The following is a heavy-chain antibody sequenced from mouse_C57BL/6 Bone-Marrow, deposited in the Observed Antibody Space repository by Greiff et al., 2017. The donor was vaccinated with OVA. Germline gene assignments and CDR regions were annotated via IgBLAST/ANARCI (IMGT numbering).Heavy chain of an antibody. J-gene: IGHJ1*03. Sequence: EVQLQQSVAELVRPGASVKLSCTASGFNIKNTYMHWVKQRPEQVLEWIGRIDPANGNTKYAPKFQGKATITADTSSNTAYLQLSSLTSEDTAIYYCARWSYYYGSSWGYFDVWGTGTTVTVSS. D-gene: IGHD1-1*01. CDR2: IDPANGNT. V-gene: IGHV14-3*01. CDR3: ARWSYYYGSSWGYFDV. CDR1: GFNIKNTY.